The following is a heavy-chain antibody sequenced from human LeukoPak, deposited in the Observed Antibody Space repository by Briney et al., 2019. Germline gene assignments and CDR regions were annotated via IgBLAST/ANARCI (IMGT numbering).Heavy chain of an antibody. CDR1: GYSFTRYW. J-gene: IGHJ4*02. CDR3: ARRIGSGWYDY. D-gene: IGHD6-19*01. V-gene: IGHV5-51*01. Sequence: GESLKISCKGSGYSFTRYWIGWVRPMPGKGLEWLGIINPGDSDTRYSPSFQGQVTISADKSISTANLQWSSLKASDTAMYYCARRIGSGWYDYWGQGTLVTVSS. CDR2: INPGDSDT.